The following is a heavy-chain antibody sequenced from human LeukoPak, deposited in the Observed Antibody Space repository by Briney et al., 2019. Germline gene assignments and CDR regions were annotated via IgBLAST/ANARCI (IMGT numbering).Heavy chain of an antibody. D-gene: IGHD6-13*01. CDR3: ARFGSSPLAYYGMDV. Sequence: GESLKISCKGSGYSFTSYCIGWVRQMPGKGLEWMGIIYPGDSDTRYSPSFQGQVTISADKSISTAYLQWSSLKASDTAMYYCARFGSSPLAYYGMDVWGQGTTVTVSS. CDR1: GYSFTSYC. V-gene: IGHV5-51*01. J-gene: IGHJ6*02. CDR2: IYPGDSDT.